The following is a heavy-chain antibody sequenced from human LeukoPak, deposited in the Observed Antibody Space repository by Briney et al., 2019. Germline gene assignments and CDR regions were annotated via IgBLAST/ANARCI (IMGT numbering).Heavy chain of an antibody. J-gene: IGHJ6*03. D-gene: IGHD2-2*01. CDR1: GFTFSSNW. CDR3: ARDKREYQLLFRKYYDYMDV. Sequence: GGSLRLSCAASGFTFSSNWMSWVRQVPGKGLEWVANIKQDGSEKYYVDSVKGRFTISRDNAKNSLYLQMNSLRAEDTAVYYCARDKREYQLLFRKYYDYMDVWGKGTTVIVFS. V-gene: IGHV3-7*01. CDR2: IKQDGSEK.